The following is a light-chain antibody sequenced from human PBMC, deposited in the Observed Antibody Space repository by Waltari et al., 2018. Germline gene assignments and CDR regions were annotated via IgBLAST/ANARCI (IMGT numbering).Light chain of an antibody. V-gene: IGKV4-1*01. CDR2: WAS. CDR3: QQCYRPAYT. Sequence: DIVMTQSPDSLAVSLAEWATIKCKSRPGVLFSSNNKNYSGWYQQKPGKPPKLLITWASTREAAVPDRVSGNGSGTDFALTISGLQDEDVAVYYCQQCYRPAYTFGQGTKLEIK. CDR1: PGVLFSSNNKNY. J-gene: IGKJ2*01.